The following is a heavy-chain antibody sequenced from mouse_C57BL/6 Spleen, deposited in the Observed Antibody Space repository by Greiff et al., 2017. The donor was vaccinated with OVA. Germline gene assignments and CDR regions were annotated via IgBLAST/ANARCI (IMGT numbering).Heavy chain of an antibody. V-gene: IGHV14-3*01. J-gene: IGHJ4*01. Sequence: VQLQQSVAELVRPGASVKLSCTASGFNITNTYMHWVKQRPEQGLEWIGRIDPANGNTKYAPKFQGKATITADTSSTTAYLQLSSLTSEDTAIYYCAYGSSPMRYAMDYWGQGTSVTVSS. CDR1: GFNITNTY. D-gene: IGHD1-1*01. CDR3: AYGSSPMRYAMDY. CDR2: IDPANGNT.